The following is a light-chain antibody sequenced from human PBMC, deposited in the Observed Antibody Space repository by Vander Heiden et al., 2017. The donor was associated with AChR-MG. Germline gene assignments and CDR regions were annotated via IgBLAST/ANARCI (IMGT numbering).Light chain of an antibody. CDR2: GTS. J-gene: IGKJ2*01. Sequence: EVVLTQSPGTLSLSPGERATLSCRASQSISTAYLAWYQQKPGQAPRLLIYGTSIRATGIPDRFSGSGSGTDFTLTISNLEPEDFAVYYCQQFGGSVRFTFGQRTKLEIK. CDR1: QSISTAY. CDR3: QQFGGSVRFT. V-gene: IGKV3-20*01.